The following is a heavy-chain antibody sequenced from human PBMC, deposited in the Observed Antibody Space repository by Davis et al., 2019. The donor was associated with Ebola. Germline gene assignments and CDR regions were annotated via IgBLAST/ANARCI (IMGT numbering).Heavy chain of an antibody. CDR2: INPSGGST. D-gene: IGHD3-22*01. CDR3: AREKGSEYYYDSSGYYYVDYYYYGMDV. CDR1: GYTFTSHY. J-gene: IGHJ6*02. Sequence: ASVKVSCKASGYTFTSHYMHWVRQAPGQGLEWMGIINPSGGSTSYAQKFQGRVTMTRDTSTSTVYMELSSLRSEDTAVYYCAREKGSEYYYDSSGYYYVDYYYYGMDVWGQGTTVTVSS. V-gene: IGHV1-46*01.